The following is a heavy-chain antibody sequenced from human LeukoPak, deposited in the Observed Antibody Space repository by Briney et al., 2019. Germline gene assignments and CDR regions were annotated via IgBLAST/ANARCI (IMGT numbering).Heavy chain of an antibody. CDR3: ARTRTLPIAGGFDT. CDR2: ISTDGSST. V-gene: IGHV3-74*01. CDR1: GFTFSSYW. D-gene: IGHD3-16*01. J-gene: IGHJ5*02. Sequence: GGSLRLSCAASGFTFSSYWMHWVRQGPGKGLVWVSRISTDGSSTDYADSVKGRFTISRENAKNTLYLQMNSLRAEDTAVYYCARTRTLPIAGGFDTWGQGSLVPVSS.